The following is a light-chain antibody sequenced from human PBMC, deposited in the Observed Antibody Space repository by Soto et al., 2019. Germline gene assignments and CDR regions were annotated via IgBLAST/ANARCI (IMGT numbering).Light chain of an antibody. CDR1: QTICDN. CDR2: GAS. V-gene: IGKV3-15*01. J-gene: IGKJ1*01. CDR3: QHYANWPPT. Sequence: ETAITQSPATMSVSPGARATRSCRASQTICDNFAWYQQKPGRAPRLLIYGASTRATGDPARFSGSGSGIQFNLTISSLQSDYFSVDYCQHYANWPPTFGQGTEVG.